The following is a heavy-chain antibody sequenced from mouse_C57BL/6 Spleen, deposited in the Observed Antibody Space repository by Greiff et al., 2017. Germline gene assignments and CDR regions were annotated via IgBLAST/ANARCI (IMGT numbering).Heavy chain of an antibody. CDR1: GYTFTEYT. CDR3: ARHEEEGHYGREGLAWFAY. Sequence: QVQLQQSGAELVKPGASVKLSCKASGYTFTEYTIHWVKQRSGQGLEWIGWFYPGSGSIKYNEKFKDKATLTADKSSSTVYMALSRLTSEDSAVYCCARHEEEGHYGREGLAWFAYWGQGTLVTVSA. CDR2: FYPGSGSI. V-gene: IGHV1-62-2*01. J-gene: IGHJ3*01. D-gene: IGHD1-2*01.